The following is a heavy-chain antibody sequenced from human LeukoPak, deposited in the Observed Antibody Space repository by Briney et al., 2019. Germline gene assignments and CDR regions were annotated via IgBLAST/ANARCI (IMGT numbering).Heavy chain of an antibody. Sequence: GGSLRLSCAASGFTFSSYVVSWVRQAPGKGLEWVSAISGSGGSTYYADSVKGRFTISRDNSKNTLYLQMNSLRAEDTAVYYCAKGKSSGSIAVAVSYWGQGTLVTVSS. V-gene: IGHV3-23*01. CDR2: ISGSGGST. J-gene: IGHJ4*02. D-gene: IGHD6-19*01. CDR1: GFTFSSYV. CDR3: AKGKSSGSIAVAVSY.